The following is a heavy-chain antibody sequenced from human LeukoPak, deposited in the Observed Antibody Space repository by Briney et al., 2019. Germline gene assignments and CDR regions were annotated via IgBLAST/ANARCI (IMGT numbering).Heavy chain of an antibody. V-gene: IGHV3-30*01. CDR1: GFTFSSYA. Sequence: PGGSLRLSCAASGFTFSSYAMHWVRQAPGKGLEWVAVISYDGSNKYYADSVKGRFTISRDNSKNTLYLQMNSLRAEDTAVYYCARAVQALDYWGQGTLVTVSS. CDR3: ARAVQALDY. J-gene: IGHJ4*02. CDR2: ISYDGSNK.